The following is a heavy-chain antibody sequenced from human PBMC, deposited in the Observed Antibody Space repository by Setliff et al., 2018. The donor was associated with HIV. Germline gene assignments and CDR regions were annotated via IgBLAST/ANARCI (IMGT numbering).Heavy chain of an antibody. J-gene: IGHJ3*02. D-gene: IGHD3-16*02. Sequence: PSETLSLTCSVSGVSIVSGGFYFSWIRQHPGKGLEWLGTVYYTGKTYYNPSLQGRLTMSADTSKNQLYLKMNSVTAADTAVYFCARDLHANFHVIEILGPGTMVTVSS. CDR1: GVSIVSGGFY. CDR3: ARDLHANFHVIEI. V-gene: IGHV4-31*03. CDR2: VYYTGKT.